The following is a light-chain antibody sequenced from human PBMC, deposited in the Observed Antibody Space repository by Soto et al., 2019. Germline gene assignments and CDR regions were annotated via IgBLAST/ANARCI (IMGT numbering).Light chain of an antibody. Sequence: EIVLTQSPATLSLSPGEGVTLSCRASQSVNNYVAWYQQQPGQAPRLLIYDASNRATGIPARFSGSGSGTEFTLTISSLEPEDFGIYYCQQRSNWALTFGGGTKVEIK. CDR2: DAS. CDR1: QSVNNY. CDR3: QQRSNWALT. V-gene: IGKV3-11*01. J-gene: IGKJ4*01.